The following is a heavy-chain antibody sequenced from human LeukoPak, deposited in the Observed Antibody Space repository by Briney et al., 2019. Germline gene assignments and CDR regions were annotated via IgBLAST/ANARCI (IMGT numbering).Heavy chain of an antibody. D-gene: IGHD6-13*01. CDR1: GGSISSGGYY. V-gene: IGHV4-30-2*01. J-gene: IGHJ4*02. CDR3: ARASRSYYFDY. CDR2: IYHSGST. Sequence: TLSLTCTVSGGSISSGGYYWSWIRQPPGKGLEWIGYIYHSGSTYYNPSLKSRVTISVDRSKNQFSLKLSSVTAADTAVYYCARASRSYYFDYWGQGTLVTVSS.